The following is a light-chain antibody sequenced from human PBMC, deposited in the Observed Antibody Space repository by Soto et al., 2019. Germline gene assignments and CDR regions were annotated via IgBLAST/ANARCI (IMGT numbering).Light chain of an antibody. Sequence: DIVMTQSPDSLAVSLGERATINCKSSQSVLYSSNNKNYLAWYQQKPGQPPKLLIYWASTRESGVPDRFSGSGSGTDFTLTISSLQAEDVAVYYCQQYYSTPPTFGQGNTVEIK. CDR1: QSVLYSSNNKNY. CDR3: QQYYSTPPT. V-gene: IGKV4-1*01. J-gene: IGKJ1*01. CDR2: WAS.